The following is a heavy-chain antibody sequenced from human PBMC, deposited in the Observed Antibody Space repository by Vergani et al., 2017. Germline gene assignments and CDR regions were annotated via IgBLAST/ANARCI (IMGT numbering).Heavy chain of an antibody. Sequence: EVELVQSGPEMRKPGESLKISCKGSEYSFGNYWIGWVRQMPGKGPEWMGIIYPADSDTRYSPSYQGQVTISADTSISTAFLQWDSLKASDTALYYCARHTTYTDSWGQGTLVTVSS. J-gene: IGHJ4*02. V-gene: IGHV5-51*01. D-gene: IGHD1-1*01. CDR1: EYSFGNYW. CDR3: ARHTTYTDS. CDR2: IYPADSDT.